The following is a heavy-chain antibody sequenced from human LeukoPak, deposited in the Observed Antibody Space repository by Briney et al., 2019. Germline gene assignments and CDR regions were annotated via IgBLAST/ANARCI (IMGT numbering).Heavy chain of an antibody. CDR1: GGSISSYY. J-gene: IGHJ4*02. V-gene: IGHV4-59*12. CDR3: AKDRQPPSLIAVAGLFDY. D-gene: IGHD6-19*01. CDR2: IYYSGST. Sequence: SETLSLTCTVSGGSISSYYWSWIRQPPGKGLEWIGYIYYSGSTNYNPSLKSRVTISVDKSKNQFSLKLSSVTAADTAVYYCAKDRQPPSLIAVAGLFDYWGQGTLVTVSS.